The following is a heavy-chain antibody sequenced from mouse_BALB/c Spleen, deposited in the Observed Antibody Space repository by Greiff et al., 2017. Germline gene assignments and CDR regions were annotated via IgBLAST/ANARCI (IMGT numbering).Heavy chain of an antibody. V-gene: IGHV14-4*02. CDR1: GFNIKDYY. Sequence: EVQLQQSGAELVRSGASVKLSCTASGFNIKDYYMHWVKQRPEQGLEWIGWIDPENGDTEYAPKFQGKATMTADTSSNTAYLQLSSLTSEDTAVYYCNAALLRPTETAMDYWGQGTSVTVSS. J-gene: IGHJ4*01. D-gene: IGHD1-2*01. CDR3: NAALLRPTETAMDY. CDR2: IDPENGDT.